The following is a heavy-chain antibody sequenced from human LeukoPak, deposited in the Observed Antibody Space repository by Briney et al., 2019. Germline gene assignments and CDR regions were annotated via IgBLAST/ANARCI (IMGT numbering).Heavy chain of an antibody. CDR3: ARVDNSDSGSYFDY. J-gene: IGHJ4*02. CDR1: GFTFSSYA. CDR2: ISSNGHRT. V-gene: IGHV3-23*01. Sequence: GGSLRLSCAASGFTFSSYAMRWVRQAPGKGLEWVSSISSNGHRTYYADSVKGRFTISRDTSKNTLYLQMNSLRAGDTALYYCARVDNSDSGSYFDYWGQGTLVTVSS. D-gene: IGHD4-11*01.